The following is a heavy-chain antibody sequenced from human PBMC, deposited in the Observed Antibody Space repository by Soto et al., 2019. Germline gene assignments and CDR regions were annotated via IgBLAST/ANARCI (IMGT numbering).Heavy chain of an antibody. D-gene: IGHD5-12*01. CDR2: IYYSGST. V-gene: IGHV4-39*02. CDR1: GGSISSSSYY. Sequence: SETLSLTCIVSGGSISSSSYYWGWIRQPPGKGLERIGRIYYSGSTYYNPSLKSRVTISVDTSKIQLYLKLSSVTAADTPVFYCARDRASNWFDPWGQGTLVTVS. J-gene: IGHJ5*02. CDR3: ARDRASNWFDP.